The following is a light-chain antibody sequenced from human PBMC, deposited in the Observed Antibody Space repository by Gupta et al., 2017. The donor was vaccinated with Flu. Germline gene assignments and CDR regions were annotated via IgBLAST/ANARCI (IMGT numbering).Light chain of an antibody. CDR1: QSVSIN. CDR3: QQYSNWPPYT. J-gene: IGKJ2*01. CDR2: GSS. Sequence: EIGMTQSPAPLSVYPGERATLSCRASQSVSINLAWYQERPGQAPKLLMFGSSTRATGIPARFSGSGSGTDFTLTINSLQSEDFAVYYCQQYSNWPPYTFGPGTTLEIK. V-gene: IGKV3-15*01.